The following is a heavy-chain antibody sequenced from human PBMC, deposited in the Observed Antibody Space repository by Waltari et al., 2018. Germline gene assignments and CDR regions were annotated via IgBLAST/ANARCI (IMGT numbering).Heavy chain of an antibody. CDR1: GYTFTGNY. Sequence: QVQLVQSGAEVKTPGASVKVSCKTSGYTFTGNYLHWVRQAPGQGLEWMGWINPKSGDTKLTQKFQGRVTMTRDTSITTAYMDLTRLTSDDTGLYFCARDETGGNFYWFDSWGQGTLVTVSS. D-gene: IGHD2-21*02. CDR3: ARDETGGNFYWFDS. CDR2: INPKSGDT. V-gene: IGHV1-2*02. J-gene: IGHJ5*01.